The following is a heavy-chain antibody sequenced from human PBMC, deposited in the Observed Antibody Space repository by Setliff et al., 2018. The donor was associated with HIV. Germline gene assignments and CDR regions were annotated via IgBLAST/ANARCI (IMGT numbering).Heavy chain of an antibody. Sequence: PGGSLRLSCAASGFTFDDYAMYWVRQAPGKGLEWVSGISWNSGNIVYADSVKGRFTISRDNAKNSLYLQMNSLRDEDTAVYYCARDSPQVRIAVAGTTGHDYWGQGTLVTVSS. CDR1: GFTFDDYA. J-gene: IGHJ4*02. D-gene: IGHD6-19*01. V-gene: IGHV3-9*01. CDR3: ARDSPQVRIAVAGTTGHDY. CDR2: ISWNSGNI.